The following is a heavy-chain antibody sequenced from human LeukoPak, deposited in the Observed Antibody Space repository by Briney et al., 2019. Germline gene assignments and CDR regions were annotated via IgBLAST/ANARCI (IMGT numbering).Heavy chain of an antibody. Sequence: SETLSLTCTVSGGSISSHYWSWIRQPPGKGLEWIGYIYYSGSTNYNPSLKRRVTISVDTSKNQFSLKLSSVTAADTAVYYCARGGIWFAPYYYYYMDVWGKGTTVTVSS. V-gene: IGHV4-59*11. J-gene: IGHJ6*03. D-gene: IGHD3-10*01. CDR3: ARGGIWFAPYYYYYMDV. CDR2: IYYSGST. CDR1: GGSISSHY.